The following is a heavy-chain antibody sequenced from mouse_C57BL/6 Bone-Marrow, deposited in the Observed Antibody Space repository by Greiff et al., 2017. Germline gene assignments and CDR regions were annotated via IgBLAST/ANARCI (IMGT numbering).Heavy chain of an antibody. CDR1: GFTFTDYY. D-gene: IGHD1-1*01. CDR3: ASLLRGGFAY. Sequence: EVQLVESGGGLVQPGGSLSLSCAASGFTFTDYYMSWVRQPPGKALEWLGFIRNKANGYTTEYSASVKGRFTISRDNSKSILYLQMNALRAEDSATYYCASLLRGGFAYWGQGTLVTVSA. J-gene: IGHJ3*01. CDR2: IRNKANGYTT. V-gene: IGHV7-3*01.